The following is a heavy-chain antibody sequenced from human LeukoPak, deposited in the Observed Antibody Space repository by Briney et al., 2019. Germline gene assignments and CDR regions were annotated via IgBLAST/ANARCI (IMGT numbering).Heavy chain of an antibody. CDR2: IKQDGSEK. V-gene: IGHV3-7*01. CDR1: GFTFSSYW. Sequence: PGGSLRLSCAASGFTFSSYWMSWVRQAPGKGLEWVANIKQDGSEKYYVDSVKGRFTISRDNAKNSLYLQMNSLRAEDTAVYYCARDRPRYCSSTSCYARVQYYYGMDVWGQRTTVTVSS. CDR3: ARDRPRYCSSTSCYARVQYYYGMDV. J-gene: IGHJ6*02. D-gene: IGHD2-2*01.